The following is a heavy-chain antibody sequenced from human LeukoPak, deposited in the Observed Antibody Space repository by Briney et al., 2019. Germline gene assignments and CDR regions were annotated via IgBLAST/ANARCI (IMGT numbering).Heavy chain of an antibody. V-gene: IGHV3-30*03. CDR3: ARGYWTESSGPHLDY. J-gene: IGHJ4*02. D-gene: IGHD3-22*01. Sequence: GRSLRLSCTASGFTLSGYGMHRVRQAPGKGLEWVAVISYDGRNQYYADSVKGRFAISRDNSKNTLYLQMNSLRSEDTAEYYCARGYWTESSGPHLDYWGQGSLVTVSS. CDR1: GFTLSGYG. CDR2: ISYDGRNQ.